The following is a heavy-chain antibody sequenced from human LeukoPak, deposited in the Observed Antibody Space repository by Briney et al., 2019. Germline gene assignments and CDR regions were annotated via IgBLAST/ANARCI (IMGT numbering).Heavy chain of an antibody. CDR2: IYTSGST. CDR3: ARHKGDFWSGYLNWFDP. D-gene: IGHD3-3*01. J-gene: IGHJ5*02. Sequence: SETPSLTCTVSGGSISSYYWSWIRQPPGKGLEWIGYIYTSGSTNYNPSLKSRVTISVDTSKNQFSLKLSSVTAADTAVYYCARHKGDFWSGYLNWFDPWGQGTLVTVSS. V-gene: IGHV4-4*09. CDR1: GGSISSYY.